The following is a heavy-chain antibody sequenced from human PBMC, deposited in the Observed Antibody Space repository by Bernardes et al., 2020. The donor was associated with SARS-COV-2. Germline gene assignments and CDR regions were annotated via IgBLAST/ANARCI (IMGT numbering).Heavy chain of an antibody. CDR3: ASVTIAARLVDYFDY. D-gene: IGHD6-25*01. CDR2: IWYDGSNK. CDR1: GFTFSSYG. Sequence: GGSLRLSCAASGFTFSSYGMHWVRQAPGKGLEWVAVIWYDGSNKYYADSVKGRFTISRDKSKNTLYLQMNSLRAEDTAVYYCASVTIAARLVDYFDYWGQGTLVPVSS. J-gene: IGHJ4*02. V-gene: IGHV3-33*01.